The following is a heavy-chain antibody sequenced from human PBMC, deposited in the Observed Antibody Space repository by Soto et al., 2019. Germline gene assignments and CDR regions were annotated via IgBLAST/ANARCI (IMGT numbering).Heavy chain of an antibody. CDR2: IDYSLST. CDR3: ASDTPYYGGDCYDFDI. J-gene: IGHJ3*02. Sequence: SETLSLTCTVSGGSVRSDYRSRILQPPGKGLEWIGYIDYSLSTNYNPALKRRFTVTVDTSKNQFSLKLSSLTAADTAVYYCASDTPYYGGDCYDFDIWGQGTMVTVSS. V-gene: IGHV4-59*02. CDR1: GGSVRSDY. D-gene: IGHD2-21*02.